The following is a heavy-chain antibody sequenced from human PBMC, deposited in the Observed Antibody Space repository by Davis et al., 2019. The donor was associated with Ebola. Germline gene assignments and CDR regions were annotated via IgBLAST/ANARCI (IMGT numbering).Heavy chain of an antibody. CDR2: INPNSGGT. J-gene: IGHJ4*02. Sequence: ASVKVSCKASGYTFTDYYMHWVRQAPGQGLEWMGWINPNSGGTNYAQKFQGWVAMTRDTPISTAYMVLSRLKSDDTAVYYCARAQIKGVTNFDFWGQGTLVTVSS. D-gene: IGHD3-10*01. CDR1: GYTFTDYY. CDR3: ARAQIKGVTNFDF. V-gene: IGHV1-2*04.